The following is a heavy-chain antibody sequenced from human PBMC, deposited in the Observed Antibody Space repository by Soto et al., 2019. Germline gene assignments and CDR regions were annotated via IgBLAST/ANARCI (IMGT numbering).Heavy chain of an antibody. J-gene: IGHJ4*02. V-gene: IGHV4-31*03. Sequence: PSETLSLTCTVSGGSISSGGYYWSWIRQHPGKGLEWIGSIYYSGSTYYNPSLKSRVTISVDTSKNQFSLKLSTVTAADTAVYYCERGACGVVVPAAIGYWGQGTLVTVSS. CDR1: GGSISSGGYY. D-gene: IGHD2-2*01. CDR3: ERGACGVVVPAAIGY. CDR2: IYYSGST.